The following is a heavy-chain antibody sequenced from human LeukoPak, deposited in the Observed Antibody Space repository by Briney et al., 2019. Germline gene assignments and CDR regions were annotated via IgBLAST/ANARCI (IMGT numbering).Heavy chain of an antibody. CDR3: ARGLAVGYLRFLEWLFDFDY. Sequence: GGSLRLSCAASGFTFNTYTMNWVRQAPGKGLEWVSYVSGSSGIIDYADSVRGRFTISRDNAKNSLYLQMNSLRAEDTAVYYCARGLAVGYLRFLEWLFDFDYWGQGTLVTVSS. CDR2: VSGSSGII. CDR1: GFTFNTYT. D-gene: IGHD3-3*01. V-gene: IGHV3-48*01. J-gene: IGHJ4*02.